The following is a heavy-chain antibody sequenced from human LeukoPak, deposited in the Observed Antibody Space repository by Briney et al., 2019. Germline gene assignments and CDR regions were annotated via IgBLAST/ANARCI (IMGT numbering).Heavy chain of an antibody. D-gene: IGHD3-22*01. V-gene: IGHV4-34*01. CDR1: GGSFSGYY. J-gene: IGHJ3*02. CDR3: ASDYYDSSGRDAFDI. Sequence: SETLSLTCAVSGGSFSGYYWSWIRQPPGKGLEWIGDINRSGSTNYNPSLKSRVTISVDTSQNQFSFKLSPETAADTAVYYCASDYYDSSGRDAFDIWGQGTMVTVSS. CDR2: INRSGST.